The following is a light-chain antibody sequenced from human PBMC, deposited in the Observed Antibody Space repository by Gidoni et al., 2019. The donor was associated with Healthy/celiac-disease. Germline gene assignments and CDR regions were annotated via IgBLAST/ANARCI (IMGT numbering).Light chain of an antibody. CDR3: QKNNSAPLT. CDR1: QSISIY. Sequence: DFHMNLSPSSLSASVGDRVTITCRASQSISIYLAWYQQKPGKVPKLLIYAASTLQLGVPSRFSGSGSGTDFTLTISSLQPEDVATYYCQKNNSAPLTFGGGTKVEIK. J-gene: IGKJ4*01. V-gene: IGKV1-27*01. CDR2: AAS.